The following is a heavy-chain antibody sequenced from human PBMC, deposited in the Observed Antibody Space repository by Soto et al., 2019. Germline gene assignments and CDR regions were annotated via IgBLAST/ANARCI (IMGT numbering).Heavy chain of an antibody. CDR3: ARYTGLAAAGTVWAYYFYGMDV. V-gene: IGHV3-53*01. CDR2: IYSGGST. CDR1: GFTVSSNY. J-gene: IGHJ6*01. D-gene: IGHD6-13*01. Sequence: PGGSLRLSCAASGFTVSSNYMSWVRQAPGKGLEWVSVIYSGGSTYYADSVKGRFTISRDNSKNTLYLQMNSLRAEDTAVYYCARYTGLAAAGTVWAYYFYGMDVWGQGTTVTVSS.